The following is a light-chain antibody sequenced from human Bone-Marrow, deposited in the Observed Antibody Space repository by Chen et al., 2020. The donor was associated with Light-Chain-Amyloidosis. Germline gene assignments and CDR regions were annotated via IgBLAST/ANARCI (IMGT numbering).Light chain of an antibody. V-gene: IGLV3-25*03. CDR3: QSADSSGTYEVI. CDR2: RDT. Sequence: CERTKPPWVSVSPVRTARITCSGDDLPTKYAYWYQQKPGQAPVLVIHRDTERPSGISERFSGSSSGTTATLTISGVQAEDEADYHCQSADSSGTYEVIFGGGTKLTVL. J-gene: IGLJ2*01. CDR1: DLPTKY.